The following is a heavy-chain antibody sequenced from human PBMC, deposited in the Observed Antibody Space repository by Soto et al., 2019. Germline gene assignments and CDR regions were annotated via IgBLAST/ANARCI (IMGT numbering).Heavy chain of an antibody. CDR1: GFTVSSNY. Sequence: GGSLRLSCAASGFTVSSNYMSWVRQAPGKGLEWVSVIYSGGSTYYADSVKGRFTISRHNSKNTLYLQMNSLRAEDTAVYYCARVYCSSTSCYAYHYYYYYMDVWGKATTVTVSS. CDR3: ARVYCSSTSCYAYHYYYYYMDV. V-gene: IGHV3-53*04. CDR2: IYSGGST. J-gene: IGHJ6*03. D-gene: IGHD2-2*01.